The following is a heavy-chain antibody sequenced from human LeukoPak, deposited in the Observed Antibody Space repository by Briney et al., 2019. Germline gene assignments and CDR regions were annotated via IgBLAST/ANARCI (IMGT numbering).Heavy chain of an antibody. CDR2: ISGSGGGT. J-gene: IGHJ4*02. CDR1: GFTFSSYA. CDR3: VRDSLYSSSWYGGYYFDY. V-gene: IGHV3-23*01. Sequence: GGSLRLSCAASGFTFSSYAMSWVRQAPGKGLEWVSGISGSGGGTYYADSVKGRFTISRDNAKNSLYLQMNSLRAEDTAVYYCVRDSLYSSSWYGGYYFDYWGQGTLVTVSS. D-gene: IGHD6-13*01.